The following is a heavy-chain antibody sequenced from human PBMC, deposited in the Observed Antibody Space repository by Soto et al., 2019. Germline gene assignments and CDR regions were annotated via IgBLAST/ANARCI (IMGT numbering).Heavy chain of an antibody. J-gene: IGHJ4*02. CDR1: GFTFTIYW. CDR3: ARSRIVVVPAAINY. D-gene: IGHD2-2*01. CDR2: VKQDGTEK. V-gene: IGHV3-7*01. Sequence: EVQLVESGGGLVQPGGSLRLSCAASGFTFTIYWMSWVRQAPGKGLEWVANVKQDGTEKYYVDSVKGRFTISRDNAENSLYLQMNSLRAEETAGYYCARSRIVVVPAAINYWGQGTLVTVSS.